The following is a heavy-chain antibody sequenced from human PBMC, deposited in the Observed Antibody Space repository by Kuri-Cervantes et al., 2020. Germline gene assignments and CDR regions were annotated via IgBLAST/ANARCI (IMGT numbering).Heavy chain of an antibody. CDR3: ARQKPRVVISPSRAWYFDL. J-gene: IGHJ2*01. D-gene: IGHD3-3*01. CDR2: ISSSGSYI. CDR1: GFTFSSYS. V-gene: IGHV3-21*01. Sequence: ETLSLTCAASGFTFSSYSMNWVRQAPGKGLEWVSYISSSGSYIYFADSLKGRFTISRDNSKNTLYLQMNSLRDEDTAVYYCARQKPRVVISPSRAWYFDLWGRGTLVTVSS.